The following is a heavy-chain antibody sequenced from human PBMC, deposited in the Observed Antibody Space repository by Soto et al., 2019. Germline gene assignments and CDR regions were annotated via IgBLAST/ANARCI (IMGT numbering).Heavy chain of an antibody. CDR2: IYFSGTT. Sequence: PSETLSLTCTVSGGSISSGDYYWSWIRQHPGKGLEWIGTIYFSGTTYYNPSLKSRVTISVDTSKSQFSLKLSSVTAADTAVYYCASLTLGLVRASWYFDLWGSGTLVTVSS. D-gene: IGHD1-26*01. J-gene: IGHJ2*01. CDR1: GGSISSGDYY. CDR3: ASLTLGLVRASWYFDL. V-gene: IGHV4-31*02.